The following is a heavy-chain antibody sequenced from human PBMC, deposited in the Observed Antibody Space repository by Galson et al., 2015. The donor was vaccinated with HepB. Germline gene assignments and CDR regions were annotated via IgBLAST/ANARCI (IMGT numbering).Heavy chain of an antibody. J-gene: IGHJ3*02. V-gene: IGHV3-33*08. CDR3: ARGSELAVAGTGVRDAFDI. D-gene: IGHD6-19*01. CDR1: GFTFSSYG. Sequence: SLRLSCAASGFTFSSYGMNWARQAPGKGLEWVAVIWYDGSNKHYADSVKGRFTISRDNSKNTLYLQMNSLRAEDTAVYYCARGSELAVAGTGVRDAFDIWGQGTMVTVSS. CDR2: IWYDGSNK.